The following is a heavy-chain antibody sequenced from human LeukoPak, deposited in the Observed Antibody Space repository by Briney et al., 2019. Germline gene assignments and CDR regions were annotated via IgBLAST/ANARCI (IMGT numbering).Heavy chain of an antibody. CDR3: ARTPVECSGGSCYSGTYFDY. V-gene: IGHV4-59*01. D-gene: IGHD2-15*01. Sequence: PSETLSLTCTVSVGSISSYYWSWVRQPPGKGLEWVGYIYYSGSTNYNPSLKSRVTISVDTSKNQFSLKLSSVTAADTAVYYCARTPVECSGGSCYSGTYFDYWGQGTLVTVSS. J-gene: IGHJ4*02. CDR1: VGSISSYY. CDR2: IYYSGST.